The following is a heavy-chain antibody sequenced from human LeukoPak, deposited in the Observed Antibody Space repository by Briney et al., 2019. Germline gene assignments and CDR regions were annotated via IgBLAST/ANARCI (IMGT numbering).Heavy chain of an antibody. CDR3: ARGPLGYCSSTSCRDAFDI. V-gene: IGHV4-34*01. Sequence: SETLSLTCAVYGGSLSGYYWSWIRQPPGKGLEWIGEINHSGSTNYNPSLKSRVTISVDTSKNQFSLKLSSVTAADTAVYYCARGPLGYCSSTSCRDAFDIWGQGTMDTVSS. J-gene: IGHJ3*02. D-gene: IGHD2-2*01. CDR2: INHSGST. CDR1: GGSLSGYY.